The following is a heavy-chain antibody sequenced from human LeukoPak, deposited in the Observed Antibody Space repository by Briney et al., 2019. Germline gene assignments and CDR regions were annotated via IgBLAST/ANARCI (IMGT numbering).Heavy chain of an antibody. D-gene: IGHD2-2*01. V-gene: IGHV3-23*01. Sequence: GGSLRLSCAGSGFTFNNYAMSWVRQAPGKGPEWVSEVSDSGGTTYYADSAKGRFTVSRDNPKNTVYLQMDSLRVEDTAIYYCAPRHCIRNTCYLGFDIWGQGTMVTVSS. CDR3: APRHCIRNTCYLGFDI. J-gene: IGHJ3*02. CDR1: GFTFNNYA. CDR2: VSDSGGTT.